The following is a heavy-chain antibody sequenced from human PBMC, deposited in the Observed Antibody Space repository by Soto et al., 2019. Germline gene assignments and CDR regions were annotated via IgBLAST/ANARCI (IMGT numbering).Heavy chain of an antibody. Sequence: QVQLQESGPGLVKPSETLSLTCTVSGGSISSYYWSWIRQPPGKGLVWIGYNYYSGSTNYNPSLKSRVTISVDTSRNQFSLKLSSVTAADTAVYYCARQRDGPYCTNGVCYAYYFDYWGQGTLVTVSS. V-gene: IGHV4-59*08. CDR2: NYYSGST. CDR1: GGSISSYY. CDR3: ARQRDGPYCTNGVCYAYYFDY. J-gene: IGHJ4*02. D-gene: IGHD2-8*01.